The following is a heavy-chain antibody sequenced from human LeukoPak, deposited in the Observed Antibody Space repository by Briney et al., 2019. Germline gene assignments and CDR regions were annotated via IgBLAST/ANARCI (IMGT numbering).Heavy chain of an antibody. CDR3: ARGNYDFWSGYYSHFDY. Sequence: PSQTLSLTCTVSGGSISSGDYYWSWIRQPPGKGLEWIGYIYYSGSTYYNTSLKSRVTISVDTSKNQFSLKLSSVTAADTAVYYCARGNYDFWSGYYSHFDYWGQGTLVTVSS. V-gene: IGHV4-30-4*08. D-gene: IGHD3-3*01. CDR1: GGSISSGDYY. J-gene: IGHJ4*02. CDR2: IYYSGST.